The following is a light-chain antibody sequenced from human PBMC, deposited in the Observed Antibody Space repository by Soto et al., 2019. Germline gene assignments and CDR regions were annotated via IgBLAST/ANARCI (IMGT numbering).Light chain of an antibody. V-gene: IGKV3-15*01. CDR3: QHYSNWPPT. J-gene: IGKJ3*01. Sequence: EVVMTQSPATLSVSPGERATLSCRASQTVHRNLAWYQQKPGQAPSLLISCASTRATGIPARFSGSGSGTEFTLTISSLQSEDSGVYYCQHYSNWPPTFGPGTKVEIK. CDR2: CAS. CDR1: QTVHRN.